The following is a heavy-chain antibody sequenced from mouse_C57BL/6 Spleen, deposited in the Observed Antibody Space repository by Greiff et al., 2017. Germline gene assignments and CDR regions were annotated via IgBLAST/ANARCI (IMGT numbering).Heavy chain of an antibody. D-gene: IGHD1-1*01. V-gene: IGHV1-61*01. CDR1: GYTFTSYW. CDR2: IYPSDSET. CDR3: ASGTYYGSSSSWFAY. Sequence: QVQLQQPGAELVRPGSSVKLSCKASGYTFTSYWMDWVKQRPGQGLEWIGNIYPSDSETHYNQKFKDKATLTVDKSSSTAYMQLSSLTSEDSAVYYCASGTYYGSSSSWFAYWGQGTLVTVSA. J-gene: IGHJ3*01.